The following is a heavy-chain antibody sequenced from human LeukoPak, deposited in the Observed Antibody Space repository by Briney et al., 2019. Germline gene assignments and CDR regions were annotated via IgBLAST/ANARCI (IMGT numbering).Heavy chain of an antibody. CDR1: GFTLGSYG. J-gene: IGHJ4*02. Sequence: PGGSLRLSCAASGFTLGSYGMQWASQAPGKGLEWVAFISYDGSNESFGDSVKGRFTISRDNSNNTLYLQTKSLRAEDTGVYSCARGNREDVYWAVPAVEFDYWGQGTLVTVPS. D-gene: IGHD2-2*01. V-gene: IGHV3-33*05. CDR3: ARGNREDVYWAVPAVEFDY. CDR2: ISYDGSNE.